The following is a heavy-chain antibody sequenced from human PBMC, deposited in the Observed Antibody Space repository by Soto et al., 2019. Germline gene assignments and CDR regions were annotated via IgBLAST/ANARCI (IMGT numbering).Heavy chain of an antibody. CDR3: ARLPVADLYRDY. CDR2: IIPIFGTA. V-gene: IGHV1-69*12. D-gene: IGHD6-19*01. J-gene: IGHJ4*02. CDR1: GGTFSSYA. Sequence: VQLVQSGAEVKKPGSSVKVSCKASGGTFSSYAISWVRQAPGQGLEWMGGIIPIFGTANCAQKFQGRVTITVDESTSTAYMELSRLRSEDTAVYYCARLPVADLYRDYWGQGTLVTVSS.